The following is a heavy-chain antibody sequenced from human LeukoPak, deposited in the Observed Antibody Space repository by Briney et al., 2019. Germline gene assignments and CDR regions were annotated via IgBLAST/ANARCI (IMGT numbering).Heavy chain of an antibody. J-gene: IGHJ6*03. CDR3: ARGGELERLWIYYCYMDV. D-gene: IGHD1-1*01. V-gene: IGHV4-34*01. CDR1: GASFSSYY. Sequence: PSQTLSPTCAVYGASFSSYYWSWIRQPPGKGLEWIGEINHIGSTNYNPSLKSRVTISVDTSKNQFSMKLSSVTAADTAVYYCARGGELERLWIYYCYMDVWGKGTTVTVSS. CDR2: INHIGST.